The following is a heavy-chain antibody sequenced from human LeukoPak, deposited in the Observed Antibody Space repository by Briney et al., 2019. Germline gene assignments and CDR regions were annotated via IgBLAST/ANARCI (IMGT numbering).Heavy chain of an antibody. D-gene: IGHD3-22*01. Sequence: GASVKVSCKASGYTFTSYGISWVRQAPGQGLEWMGWISAYNGNTNYAQKLQGRVTMTTDTSTSTAYMELRSLRSDDTAVYYCARDDSSGSYSPTSLDYWGQGTLVTVSS. J-gene: IGHJ4*02. CDR2: ISAYNGNT. CDR1: GYTFTSYG. CDR3: ARDDSSGSYSPTSLDY. V-gene: IGHV1-18*01.